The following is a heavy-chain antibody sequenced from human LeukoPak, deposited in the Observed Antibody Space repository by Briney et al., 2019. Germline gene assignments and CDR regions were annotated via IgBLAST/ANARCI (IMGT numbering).Heavy chain of an antibody. J-gene: IGHJ4*02. V-gene: IGHV3-23*01. CDR1: GFTFSSYA. CDR3: AKEDRITIFGVVRLGSYFDY. D-gene: IGHD3-3*01. Sequence: PGGSLRLSCAAPGFTFSSYAMSWVRQAPGKGLEWVSAISVSGGSTYYADSVKGRFTISRDNSKNTLYLQMNSLRAEDTAVYYCAKEDRITIFGVVRLGSYFDYWGQGTLVTVSS. CDR2: ISVSGGST.